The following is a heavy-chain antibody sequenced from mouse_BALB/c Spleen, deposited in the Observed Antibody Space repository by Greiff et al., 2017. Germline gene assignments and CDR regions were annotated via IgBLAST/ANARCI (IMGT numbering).Heavy chain of an antibody. J-gene: IGHJ4*01. CDR2: ISSGSSTI. D-gene: IGHD3-1*01. CDR1: GFTFSSFG. CDR3: ARSRRPSMDY. Sequence: EVQLVESGGGLVQPGGSRKLSCAASGFTFSSFGMHWVRQAPEKGLEWVAYISSGSSTIYYADTVKGRFTISRDNPKNTLFLQMTSLRSEDTDMYYCARSRRPSMDYWGQETSVTVSS. V-gene: IGHV5-17*02.